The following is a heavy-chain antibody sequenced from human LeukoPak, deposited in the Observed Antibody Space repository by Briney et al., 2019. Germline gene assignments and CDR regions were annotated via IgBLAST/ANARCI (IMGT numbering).Heavy chain of an antibody. V-gene: IGHV1-2*02. Sequence: ASVKVSCKASGYTFTGYYMHWVRQAPVQGLEWMGWINPNSGGTNYAQKFQGRVTMTRDTSISTAYMELSRLRSDDTAVYYCAREREYSSGWYDYWGQGTLVTVSS. J-gene: IGHJ4*02. CDR3: AREREYSSGWYDY. CDR1: GYTFTGYY. D-gene: IGHD6-19*01. CDR2: INPNSGGT.